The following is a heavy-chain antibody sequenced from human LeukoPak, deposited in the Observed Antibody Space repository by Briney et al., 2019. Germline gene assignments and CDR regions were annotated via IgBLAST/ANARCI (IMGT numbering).Heavy chain of an antibody. J-gene: IGHJ4*02. D-gene: IGHD1-14*01. Sequence: QSGGSLRLSCAASGFIFSNFGVHWVRQAPGKGLEWVALISYDGNNKYYAASVKGRFTISRDNSKNTLYLQMNSLRAEDTAVYYCAKVAGREPAGDYWGQGTLVTVSS. V-gene: IGHV3-30*18. CDR1: GFIFSNFG. CDR2: ISYDGNNK. CDR3: AKVAGREPAGDY.